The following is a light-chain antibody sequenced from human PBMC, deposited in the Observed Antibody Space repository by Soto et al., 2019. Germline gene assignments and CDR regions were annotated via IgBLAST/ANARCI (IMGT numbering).Light chain of an antibody. CDR1: SSDVGGYNY. CDR3: SSMTTSNTVV. J-gene: IGLJ2*01. CDR2: DVN. Sequence: QSALTQPASVSGSPGQSITISCTGTSSDVGGYNYVSWYQQHPGKAPKLMIYDVNNRPSGVSNRFSGSKSGNTASLTISGLQAEDEADYYCSSMTTSNTVVFGGGTKLTVL. V-gene: IGLV2-14*01.